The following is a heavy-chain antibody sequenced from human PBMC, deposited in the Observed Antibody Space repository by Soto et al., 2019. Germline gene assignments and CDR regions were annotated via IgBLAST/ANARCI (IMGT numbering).Heavy chain of an antibody. Sequence: GGSLRLSCAASGFTFSSYAMSWVRQAPGKGLEWVSAISGSGGSTYYADSVKGRFTISRDNSKNTLYLQMNSLRAEDTAVYYCAKDTPTTEPKKYYFDYWGQGTLVTVSS. J-gene: IGHJ4*02. V-gene: IGHV3-23*01. CDR2: ISGSGGST. CDR1: GFTFSSYA. CDR3: AKDTPTTEPKKYYFDY.